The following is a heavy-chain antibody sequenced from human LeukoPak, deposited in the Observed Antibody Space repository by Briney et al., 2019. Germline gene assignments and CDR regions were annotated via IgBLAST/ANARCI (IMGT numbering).Heavy chain of an antibody. Sequence: QAGGSLRLSCAASGFTFDDYAMHWVRQAPGKGLEWVSGISWNSGSIVYADSVKGRFTISRDNAKNSLYLQMNSLRAEDTALYYCAKDKLERLTGGGNFDYWGQGTLVTVSS. D-gene: IGHD1-1*01. V-gene: IGHV3-9*01. J-gene: IGHJ4*02. CDR3: AKDKLERLTGGGNFDY. CDR1: GFTFDDYA. CDR2: ISWNSGSI.